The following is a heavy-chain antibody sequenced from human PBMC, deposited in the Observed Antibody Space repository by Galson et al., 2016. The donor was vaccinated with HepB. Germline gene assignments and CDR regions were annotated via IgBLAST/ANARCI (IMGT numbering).Heavy chain of an antibody. CDR3: ARGRYYAMDV. V-gene: IGHV3-74*01. CDR2: INSDGSGT. CDR1: GFTFNTYW. Sequence: SLRLSCAASGFTFNTYWMHWVRQAPGKGLVWVSRINSDGSGTTYADSVKGRFTISRDNAKNTLYLQMSSLRAEDTAVYYCARGRYYAMDVWGQETTVTVSS. J-gene: IGHJ6*02.